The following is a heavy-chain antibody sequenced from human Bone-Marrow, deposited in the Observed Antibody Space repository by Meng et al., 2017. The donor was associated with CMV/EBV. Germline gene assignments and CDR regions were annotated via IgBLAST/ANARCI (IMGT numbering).Heavy chain of an antibody. Sequence: GESLKISCAASGFTFSSYGMHWVRQAPGKGLEWVAVISYDGSNKYYADSVKGRFTIARDNSKNTLYLQMNSLRAEDTAVYYCARDNSVVISVWDGMDVWGQGTTVTVSS. CDR1: GFTFSSYG. CDR3: ARDNSVVISVWDGMDV. J-gene: IGHJ6*02. CDR2: ISYDGSNK. D-gene: IGHD4-23*01. V-gene: IGHV3-30*19.